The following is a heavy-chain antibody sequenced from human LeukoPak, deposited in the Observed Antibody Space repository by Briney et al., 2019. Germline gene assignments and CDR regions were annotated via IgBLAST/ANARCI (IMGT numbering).Heavy chain of an antibody. J-gene: IGHJ3*02. D-gene: IGHD5-18*01. CDR1: GGSISNYY. V-gene: IGHV4-4*07. CDR3: ARDRGYSYGDHDAFDI. CDR2: IYTSGST. Sequence: SETLSPTCNVSGGSISNYYWSWIRQPAGKGLELIGRIYTSGSTNYNPSLKSRVTMSVDTSKNQFSLKLSSVTAADTAVYYCARDRGYSYGDHDAFDIWGQGTMVTVSS.